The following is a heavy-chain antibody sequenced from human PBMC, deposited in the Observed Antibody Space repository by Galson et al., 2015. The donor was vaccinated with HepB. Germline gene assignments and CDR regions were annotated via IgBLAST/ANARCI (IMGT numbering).Heavy chain of an antibody. D-gene: IGHD6-13*01. V-gene: IGHV3-7*03. CDR2: IKHDGSEE. J-gene: IGHJ2*01. Sequence: SLRLSCADSGLTFSNYWMSWVRQAPGKGLEWVANIKHDGSEENYVDSVKGRFTISRDNAKNALYLQMNSLRAEDTAVYYCARDAVYSSSWFRHFDLWGRGTLVTVSS. CDR1: GLTFSNYW. CDR3: ARDAVYSSSWFRHFDL.